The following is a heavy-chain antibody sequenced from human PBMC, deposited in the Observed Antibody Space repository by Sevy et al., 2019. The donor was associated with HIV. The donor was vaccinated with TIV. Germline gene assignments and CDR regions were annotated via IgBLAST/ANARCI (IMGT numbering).Heavy chain of an antibody. Sequence: GGSLRLSCAASGFTFSSYWMSWVRQAPGKGLEWVANIKQDGSEKYYVYSVKGRFTISRENAKNSLYLQMNSLGAEDTAVYYCARWLAYFDYWGQGTLVTVSS. CDR1: GFTFSSYW. CDR3: ARWLAYFDY. CDR2: IKQDGSEK. J-gene: IGHJ4*02. D-gene: IGHD6-19*01. V-gene: IGHV3-7*03.